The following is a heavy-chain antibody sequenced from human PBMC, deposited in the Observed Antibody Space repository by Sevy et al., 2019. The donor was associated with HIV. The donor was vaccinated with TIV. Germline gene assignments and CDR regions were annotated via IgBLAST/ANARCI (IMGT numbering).Heavy chain of an antibody. CDR2: FSFGCGKI. J-gene: IGHJ4*02. CDR1: GFTFSNYA. V-gene: IGHV3-23*01. D-gene: IGHD2-2*01. Sequence: GGSLLSCAASGFTFSNYAMSWVRQAPGKGLEWVSTFSFGCGKINYADSVKGRFTISRDNSKNTLYLQMNSLRAEDTALYYCAREGCSKPHDYWGQGTLVTVSS. CDR3: AREGCSKPHDY.